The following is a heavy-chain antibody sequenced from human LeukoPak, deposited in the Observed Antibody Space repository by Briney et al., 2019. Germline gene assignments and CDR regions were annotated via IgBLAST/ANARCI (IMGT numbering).Heavy chain of an antibody. CDR3: AREIGYCSGGSCYPFYYYGMDV. CDR2: ISAYNGNT. J-gene: IGHJ6*02. D-gene: IGHD2-15*01. Sequence: ASVKVSCKASGYTFTSYGISWVRQAPGQGLEWMGWISAYNGNTNYAQKLQGRVTMTTDTFTSTAYMELRSLRSDDTAVYYCAREIGYCSGGSCYPFYYYGMDVWGQGTTVTVSS. CDR1: GYTFTSYG. V-gene: IGHV1-18*01.